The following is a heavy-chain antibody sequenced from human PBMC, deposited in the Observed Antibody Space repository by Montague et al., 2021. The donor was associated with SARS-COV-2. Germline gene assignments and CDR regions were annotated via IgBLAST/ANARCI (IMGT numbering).Heavy chain of an antibody. J-gene: IGHJ6*01. CDR2: ISYDGSNK. CDR1: GFTFSSYA. D-gene: IGHD3-10*01. V-gene: IGHV3-30*04. Sequence: SLRLSCAASGFTFSSYAMHWARQAPGKGLEWVAVISYDGSNKYYADSVKGRFTISRDNSKNTLYLQMNSLRAEDTAVYYCARVLDYYGSGSYPLYYYYGMDVWGQGTTVTASS. CDR3: ARVLDYYGSGSYPLYYYYGMDV.